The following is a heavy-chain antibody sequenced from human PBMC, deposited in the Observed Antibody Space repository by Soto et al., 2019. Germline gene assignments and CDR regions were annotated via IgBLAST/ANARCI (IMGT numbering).Heavy chain of an antibody. CDR1: GFTFDDYA. J-gene: IGHJ3*02. V-gene: IGHV3-9*01. CDR2: ISWNSGSI. CDR3: AKDRVPDIVVVPAARSNLDAFDI. Sequence: GGSLRLSCAASGFTFDDYAMHWVRQAPGKGLEWVSGISWNSGSIGYADSVKGRFTISRDNAKNSLYLQMNSLRAEDTALYYCAKDRVPDIVVVPAARSNLDAFDIWGQGTMVTVSS. D-gene: IGHD2-2*01.